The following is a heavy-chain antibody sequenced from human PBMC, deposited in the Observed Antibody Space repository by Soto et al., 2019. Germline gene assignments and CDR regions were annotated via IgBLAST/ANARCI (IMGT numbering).Heavy chain of an antibody. J-gene: IGHJ6*02. CDR3: ARGIQYRYGMDV. Sequence: EVQLVESGGTLVQPGGSLRLSCAATGFTFTNYWMHWVRQAPGKGPVWVSRINGDGSNTFYADSVKGRLTISRDNAENTVYLQMNSLRAEDTAVYYCARGIQYRYGMDVWGQGTTVTVSS. CDR1: GFTFTNYW. V-gene: IGHV3-74*01. CDR2: INGDGSNT. D-gene: IGHD3-16*02.